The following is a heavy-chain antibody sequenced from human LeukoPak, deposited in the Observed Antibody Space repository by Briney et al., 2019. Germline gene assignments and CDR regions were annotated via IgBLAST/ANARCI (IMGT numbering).Heavy chain of an antibody. CDR3: ARASGGSYSTSLDY. V-gene: IGHV3-30-3*01. Sequence: GGSLRLSCAASGFTFSSYAMHWVRQAPGKGLEWVAVISYDGSNKYYADSVKGRFTISRDNSKNTLYLQMNSLRAEDTAVYYCARASGGSYSTSLDYWGQGTLVTVSS. J-gene: IGHJ4*02. CDR1: GFTFSSYA. D-gene: IGHD1-26*01. CDR2: ISYDGSNK.